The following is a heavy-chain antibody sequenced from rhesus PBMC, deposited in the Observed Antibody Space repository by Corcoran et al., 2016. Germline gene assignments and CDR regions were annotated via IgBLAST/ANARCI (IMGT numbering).Heavy chain of an antibody. D-gene: IGHD3-9*01. CDR2: IYGSGSST. V-gene: IGHV4-169*02. CDR1: GGSIGSSY. Sequence: QLHLQESGPGLVKPSETLSVTCAVSGGSIGSSYWSWIRQAPGKGLEWMGYIYGSGSSTNVNHSLKSRVTLSVDTSKNQLSLKLSSVTTADTAVYYCASNEDDYGYYYNVWGQGVLVTVSS. J-gene: IGHJ4*01. CDR3: ASNEDDYGYYYNV.